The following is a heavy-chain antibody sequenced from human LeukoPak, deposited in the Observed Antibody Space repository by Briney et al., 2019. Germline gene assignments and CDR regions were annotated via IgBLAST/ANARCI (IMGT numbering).Heavy chain of an antibody. D-gene: IGHD2-15*01. CDR1: GGSISSSSYY. CDR2: IYYSGST. Sequence: SETLSLTCTASGGSISSSSYYWGWIRQPPGKGLEWIGSIYYSGSTYYNPSLKSRVTISVDTSKNQFSLKLSSVTAADTAVYYCARVCCSGGSCYPPERPNWFDPWGQGTLVTVSS. CDR3: ARVCCSGGSCYPPERPNWFDP. V-gene: IGHV4-39*07. J-gene: IGHJ5*02.